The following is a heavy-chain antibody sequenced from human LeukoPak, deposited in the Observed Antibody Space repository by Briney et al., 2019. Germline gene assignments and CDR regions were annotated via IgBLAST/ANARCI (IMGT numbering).Heavy chain of an antibody. J-gene: IGHJ4*02. Sequence: SETLSLTCTVSGGSLSNSGDYWGWIRQPPGKGLEWIGYIYYSGRTNYNPSLKSRVTISLDTSKKQFSLKVSSVTAADTAVYYCAREGDDYEIDYWGQGTLVTVSS. CDR1: GGSLSNSGDY. D-gene: IGHD5-24*01. CDR2: IYYSGRT. V-gene: IGHV4-61*08. CDR3: AREGDDYEIDY.